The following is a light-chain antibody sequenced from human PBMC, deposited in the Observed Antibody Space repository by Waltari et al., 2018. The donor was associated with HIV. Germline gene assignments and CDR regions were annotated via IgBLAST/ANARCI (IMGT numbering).Light chain of an antibody. CDR3: CSYARSSTRI. J-gene: IGLJ2*01. Sequence: QSVLTQPASVSGTHGQSITISCTGTSSDLGSYNLVSWYQQHPSKAPKLLIYEVSKRPSEVSNRFSGSKSGNTASLTISGLQAEDEADYYCCSYARSSTRIFGGGTKLTVL. V-gene: IGLV2-23*02. CDR1: SSDLGSYNL. CDR2: EVS.